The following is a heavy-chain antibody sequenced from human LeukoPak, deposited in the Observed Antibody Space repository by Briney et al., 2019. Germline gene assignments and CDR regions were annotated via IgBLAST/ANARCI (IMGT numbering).Heavy chain of an antibody. Sequence: GGSLRLSCAVSGITLSNYGMTWVRQAPGKGLEWVGRIKSKTDGGTTDYAAPVKGRFTISRDDSKNTLYLQMNSLKTEDTAVYYCTTWPFLIVATLDYWGQGTLVTVSS. V-gene: IGHV3-15*01. CDR2: IKSKTDGGTT. D-gene: IGHD5-12*01. CDR3: TTWPFLIVATLDY. CDR1: GITLSNYG. J-gene: IGHJ4*02.